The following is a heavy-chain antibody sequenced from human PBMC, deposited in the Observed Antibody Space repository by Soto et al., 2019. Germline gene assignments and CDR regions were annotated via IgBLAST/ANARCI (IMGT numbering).Heavy chain of an antibody. J-gene: IGHJ4*02. D-gene: IGHD3-3*01. V-gene: IGHV3-15*01. Sequence: GGSLRLSCAASGFTFSNAWMSWVRQAPGKGLEWVGRIKSKTDGGTTDYAAPVKGRFTISRDDSKNTLYLQMNSLKTEDTAVYYCIGTYDFLSGYYFFFDYWGQGTLVTVSS. CDR2: IKSKTDGGTT. CDR3: IGTYDFLSGYYFFFDY. CDR1: GFTFSNAW.